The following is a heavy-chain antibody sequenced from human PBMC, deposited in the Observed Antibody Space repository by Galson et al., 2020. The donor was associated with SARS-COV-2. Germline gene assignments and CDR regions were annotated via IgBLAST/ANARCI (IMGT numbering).Heavy chain of an antibody. V-gene: IGHV3-30-3*01. CDR3: ARGKLRYFDWSILNASYYYYGMDV. CDR2: ISYDGSNT. J-gene: IGHJ6*02. CDR1: EFTFSSYA. Sequence: QSGRSLKISCAASEFTFSSYAMHWVRQAPGKGLEWVAVISYDGSNTYYADSVKGRFTISRDNSKNTLYLQMNSLRAEDTAVYYCARGKLRYFDWSILNASYYYYGMDVWGQGTTVTVSS. D-gene: IGHD3-9*01.